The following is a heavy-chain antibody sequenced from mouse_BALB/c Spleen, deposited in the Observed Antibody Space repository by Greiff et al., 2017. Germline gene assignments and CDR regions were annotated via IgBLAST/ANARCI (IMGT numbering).Heavy chain of an antibody. V-gene: IGHV14-4*02. CDR1: GFNIKDYY. CDR3: NAAVVEGYYAMDY. D-gene: IGHD1-1*01. CDR2: IDPENGDT. Sequence: VQLQQSGAELVRSGASVKLSCTASGFNIKDYYMHWVKQRPEQGLEWIGWIDPENGDTEYAPKFQGKATMTADTSSNTAYLQLSSLTSRDTAVYYCNAAVVEGYYAMDYWGQGTSVTVSS. J-gene: IGHJ4*01.